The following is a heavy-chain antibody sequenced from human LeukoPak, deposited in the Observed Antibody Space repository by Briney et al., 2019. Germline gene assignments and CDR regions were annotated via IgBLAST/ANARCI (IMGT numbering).Heavy chain of an antibody. CDR3: ARGHFCGSGSNPDY. Sequence: GGSLRLSCAASGFTFSSYAMSWVRQAPGKGLEWVSAISGSDYSTYYADSVKGRFTISRDTSKNTLYLQMNSLRDEDTAVYYCARGHFCGSGSNPDYWGQGTLVTVSS. V-gene: IGHV3-23*01. CDR1: GFTFSSYA. J-gene: IGHJ4*02. CDR2: ISGSDYST. D-gene: IGHD3-10*01.